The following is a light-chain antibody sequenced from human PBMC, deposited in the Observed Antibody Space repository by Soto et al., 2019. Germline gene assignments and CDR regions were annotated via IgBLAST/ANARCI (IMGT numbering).Light chain of an antibody. CDR2: SNS. Sequence: QSVLTQPPSASGTPGQRVTISCSGSSSNIGSNTVNWYQQLPGTAPKLLMYSNSQRPSGVPDRLSGSKSVTSASLAISGLQSEDEADYYCAAWEDSLNGVLFGGGTKLTVL. V-gene: IGLV1-44*01. CDR3: AAWEDSLNGVL. CDR1: SSNIGSNT. J-gene: IGLJ2*01.